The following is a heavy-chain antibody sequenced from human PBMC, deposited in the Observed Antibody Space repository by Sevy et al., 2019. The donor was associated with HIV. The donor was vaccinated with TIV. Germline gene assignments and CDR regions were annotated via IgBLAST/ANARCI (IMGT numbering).Heavy chain of an antibody. J-gene: IGHJ5*02. D-gene: IGHD2-2*02. CDR3: ARVVPAAIRIWFDP. Sequence: SETLSLTCTVSGGSVSSGSYYWSWIRQPPGKGLEWIGYIYYSGSTNYNPSLKSRVTISVDTSKNQFSLKLSSVTAADTAVYYWARVVPAAIRIWFDPWGQGTLVTVSS. V-gene: IGHV4-61*01. CDR1: GGSVSSGSYY. CDR2: IYYSGST.